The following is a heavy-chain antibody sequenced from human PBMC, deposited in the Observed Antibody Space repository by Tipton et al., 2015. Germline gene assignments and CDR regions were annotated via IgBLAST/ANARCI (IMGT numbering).Heavy chain of an antibody. J-gene: IGHJ4*02. V-gene: IGHV1-2*02. CDR3: TRGGYDYSPMDY. Sequence: QVQLVQSGAEVKKPGASVKVSCKASGYTFANFDINWVRQAPGQGLEWMGWINTINGDTNYAQKFQDRVTMTRDTSITTAYMELGSLRSDDTAVYYCTRGGYDYSPMDYWGQGALVIVSS. CDR2: INTINGDT. D-gene: IGHD5-12*01. CDR1: GYTFANFD.